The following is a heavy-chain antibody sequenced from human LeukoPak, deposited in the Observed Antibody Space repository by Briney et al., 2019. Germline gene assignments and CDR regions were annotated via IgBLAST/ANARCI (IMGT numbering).Heavy chain of an antibody. J-gene: IGHJ4*02. Sequence: SETLSLTCTVSGGSISSYYWSWIRQPAGKGLEWIRRIYTSGSTNYNPSLKSRVTMSVDTSKNQFSLKLSSVTAADTAVYYCARSWIQLWPPDYWGQGTLVTVSS. CDR1: GGSISSYY. V-gene: IGHV4-4*07. CDR3: ARSWIQLWPPDY. CDR2: IYTSGST. D-gene: IGHD5-18*01.